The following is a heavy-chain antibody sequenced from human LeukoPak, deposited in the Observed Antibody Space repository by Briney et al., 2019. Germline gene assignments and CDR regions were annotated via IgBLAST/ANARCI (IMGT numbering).Heavy chain of an antibody. CDR2: ISSDSRYA. V-gene: IGHV3-74*01. CDR3: ARSPTFRGWFDP. J-gene: IGHJ5*02. D-gene: IGHD2/OR15-2a*01. CDR1: GFTFSTYW. Sequence: GGSLRLSCAASGFTFSTYWMHWVRQVPGKGLVWVARISSDSRYAVYADSVKGRFTISRDNAKNTLYLQVNSLRAEDTAVYYCARSPTFRGWFDPWGQGTLVTVSS.